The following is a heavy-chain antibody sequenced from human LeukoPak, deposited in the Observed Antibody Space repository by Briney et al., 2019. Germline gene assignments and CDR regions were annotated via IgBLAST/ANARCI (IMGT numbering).Heavy chain of an antibody. CDR1: GFTFSSYA. V-gene: IGHV3-30*04. J-gene: IGHJ3*02. Sequence: GGSLRLSCAASGFTFSSYAMHWVRQAPGKGLEWVAVISYDGSNKYYADSVKGRFTISRDNSKNTLYLQMNSLRAEDTAVYYCATGGRGYCSGVSCYSVYAFDIWGQGTMVTVSS. CDR2: ISYDGSNK. D-gene: IGHD2-15*01. CDR3: ATGGRGYCSGVSCYSVYAFDI.